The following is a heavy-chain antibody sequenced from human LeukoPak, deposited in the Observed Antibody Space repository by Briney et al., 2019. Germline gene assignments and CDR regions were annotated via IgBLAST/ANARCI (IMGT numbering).Heavy chain of an antibody. Sequence: ASVKVSCKASGYTFTSYDINWVRQATGQGLEWMGWMNPNSGNTGYAQKLQGRVTMTTDTSTSTAYMELRSLRSDDTAVYYCARGGIQLWFPFDYWGQGTLVTVSS. CDR3: ARGGIQLWFPFDY. J-gene: IGHJ4*02. D-gene: IGHD5-18*01. CDR1: GYTFTSYD. CDR2: MNPNSGNT. V-gene: IGHV1-8*01.